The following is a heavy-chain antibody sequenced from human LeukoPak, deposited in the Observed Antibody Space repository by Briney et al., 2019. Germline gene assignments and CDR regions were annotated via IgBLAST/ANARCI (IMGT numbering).Heavy chain of an antibody. CDR1: GYTFTSYD. Sequence: SVKVSCKASGYTFTSYDIYWVPQATGQGLEWIGWMNPNSGNTGYAQKFQGRVTMTRNTSISTAYMELSSLRSEDTAVYYCARLTAVAGPNLDRVDYWGQGTLVTVSS. D-gene: IGHD6-19*01. V-gene: IGHV1-8*01. J-gene: IGHJ4*02. CDR2: MNPNSGNT. CDR3: ARLTAVAGPNLDRVDY.